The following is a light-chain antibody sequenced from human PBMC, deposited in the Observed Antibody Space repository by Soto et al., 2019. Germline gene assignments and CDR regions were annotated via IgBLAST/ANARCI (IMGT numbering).Light chain of an antibody. CDR1: QSVSSNF. J-gene: IGKJ5*01. V-gene: IGKV3-20*01. CDR3: QQYGGSPIT. CDR2: AAS. Sequence: EIVLTQSPGTLSLSPGERATLSCRASQSVSSNFLAWFQQQPGQAPRLLVYAASSRVTGIPDRFSGSGSGTDFPLTISRLEPEDFAVYYCQQYGGSPITFGQGTRLEIK.